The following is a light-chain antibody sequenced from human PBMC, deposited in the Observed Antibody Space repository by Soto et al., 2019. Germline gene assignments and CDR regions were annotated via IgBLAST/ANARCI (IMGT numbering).Light chain of an antibody. Sequence: DIVMTQSPDSLAVSLGERATINCKSSQSVLHSSNNKNYLAWYQQKPGQPPKLLISWASTRESGVPDRLSGSGSGTDFTLTISSRQAEDVAVYYCQQYYSSPPTFGQGTKVEIK. CDR3: QQYYSSPPT. J-gene: IGKJ1*01. CDR2: WAS. V-gene: IGKV4-1*01. CDR1: QSVLHSSNNKNY.